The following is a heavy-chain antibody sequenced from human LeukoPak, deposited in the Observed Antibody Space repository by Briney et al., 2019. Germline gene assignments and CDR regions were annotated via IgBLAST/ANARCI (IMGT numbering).Heavy chain of an antibody. Sequence: PSQTLSLTCTVSGVSISSGGYYWSWLRQHPGKGLEWIGYIYYSGSTYYNPSLKSRVAISVDRSKNQFSLKLSSVTAADTAVYYCAGSGSQEVEAFDIWGQGTMVTVSS. CDR1: GVSISSGGYY. CDR2: IYYSGST. J-gene: IGHJ3*02. V-gene: IGHV4-31*03. CDR3: AGSGSQEVEAFDI. D-gene: IGHD1-26*01.